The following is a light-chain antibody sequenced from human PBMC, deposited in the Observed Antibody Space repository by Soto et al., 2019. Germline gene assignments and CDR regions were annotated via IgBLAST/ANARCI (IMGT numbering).Light chain of an antibody. CDR3: QQYGSSGT. CDR2: GAS. V-gene: IGKV3-20*01. CDR1: QSVSGRY. Sequence: EIVLTQSPGTLSLSPGERATLSCRASQSVSGRYLAWYQQKPGQAPRLLISGASTRATGIPDRFSGSGSGTDFTLTSSRLEPEDFAVYYCQQYGSSGTFGQGTKVEIK. J-gene: IGKJ1*01.